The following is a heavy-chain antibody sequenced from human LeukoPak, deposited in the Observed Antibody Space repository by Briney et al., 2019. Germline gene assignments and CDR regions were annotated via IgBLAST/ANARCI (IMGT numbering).Heavy chain of an antibody. CDR3: ARASRWGDAFDI. CDR2: IYYSRST. J-gene: IGHJ3*02. CDR1: GGSINNYF. Sequence: PSETLSLTRTVSGGSINNYFWAWIRQPPGKGLEWIGYIYYSRSTNYNPSLKSRVTISVDTSKNQFSLKLSSVTAADTAVYYCARASRWGDAFDIWGQGTMVTVSS. V-gene: IGHV4-59*01. D-gene: IGHD1-26*01.